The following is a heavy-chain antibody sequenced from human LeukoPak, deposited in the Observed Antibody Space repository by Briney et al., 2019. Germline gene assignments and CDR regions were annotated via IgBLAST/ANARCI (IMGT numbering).Heavy chain of an antibody. CDR2: IYYSGST. Sequence: SETLSLTCTVSGGSISSGDYYWSWIRQPPGKGLEWIGYIYYSGSTYYNPSLKSRVTISVDTSKNQVSLKLIAVTAADTAVYYCARENWNYGEDFWGQGALVTVSS. V-gene: IGHV4-30-4*01. CDR1: GGSISSGDYY. J-gene: IGHJ4*02. D-gene: IGHD1-7*01. CDR3: ARENWNYGEDF.